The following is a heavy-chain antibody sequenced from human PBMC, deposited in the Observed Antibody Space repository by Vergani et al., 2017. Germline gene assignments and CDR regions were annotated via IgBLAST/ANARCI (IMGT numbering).Heavy chain of an antibody. CDR1: GFTFSDYY. V-gene: IGHV3-11*05. Sequence: QVQLVESGGGLVKPGGSLRLSCAASGFTFSDYYMSWIRQAPGKGLEWVSYISSSSSYTNFADSVKGRFTISRANAKNSLYLQMNSLRAADTAVYYCVGDGDVPAFDYWGQGTLVTVSS. CDR3: VGDGDVPAFDY. J-gene: IGHJ4*02. CDR2: ISSSSSYT. D-gene: IGHD3-16*01.